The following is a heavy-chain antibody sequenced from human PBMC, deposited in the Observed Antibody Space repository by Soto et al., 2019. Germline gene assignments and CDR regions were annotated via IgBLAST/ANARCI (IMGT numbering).Heavy chain of an antibody. CDR1: GYTFTSYG. CDR3: ARGLGYCSGGSCYYYYGMDV. Sequence: GASVKVSCTASGYTFTSYGISWVRQAPGQGLEWMGWISAYNGNTNYAQKLQGRVTMTTDTSTSTAYMELRSLRSDDTAVYYCARGLGYCSGGSCYYYYGMDVWGQGTTVTVSS. V-gene: IGHV1-18*01. J-gene: IGHJ6*02. D-gene: IGHD2-15*01. CDR2: ISAYNGNT.